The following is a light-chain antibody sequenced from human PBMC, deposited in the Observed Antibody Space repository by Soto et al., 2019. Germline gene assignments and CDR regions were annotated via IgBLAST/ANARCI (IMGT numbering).Light chain of an antibody. CDR3: SSYTTSTSLV. J-gene: IGLJ1*01. Sequence: QSALTQPASVSGSPGQSITISCTGTSGDVGAYNYVSWYQQHPGKAPRLMIYEVSYRPSGVSNRFSGSKSGNTASLTISGLQARDESDYFCSSYTTSTSLVFGTGTQLTVL. V-gene: IGLV2-14*01. CDR1: SGDVGAYNY. CDR2: EVS.